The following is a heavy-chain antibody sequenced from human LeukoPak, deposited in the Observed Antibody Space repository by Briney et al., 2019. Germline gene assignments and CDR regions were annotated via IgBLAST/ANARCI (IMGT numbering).Heavy chain of an antibody. Sequence: GGSLRLSCTTSGFSFSSYWMTWVRQAPGQGLEWVAHAKADGSDKNFLDSVKGRFTISIDSARKSMSLQMNSLRVEDTADYYCARDSTQRRGNEYYDALDFWGQGTMVTVSS. J-gene: IGHJ3*01. CDR2: AKADGSDK. CDR3: ARDSTQRRGNEYYDALDF. D-gene: IGHD2/OR15-2a*01. CDR1: GFSFSSYW. V-gene: IGHV3-7*01.